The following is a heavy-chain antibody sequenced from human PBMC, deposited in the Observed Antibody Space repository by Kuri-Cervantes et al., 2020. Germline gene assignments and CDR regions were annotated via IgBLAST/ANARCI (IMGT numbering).Heavy chain of an antibody. CDR3: ARESGYNPSSCYYGMDV. J-gene: IGHJ6*02. CDR1: GFTFSSYA. D-gene: IGHD5-24*01. V-gene: IGHV3-64*01. Sequence: GGSLRLSCAASGFTFSSYAMSWVRQAPGKGLEYVSAISSNGGSTYYANSVKGRFTISRDNSKNTLYLQMDSLRAEDMAVYYCARESGYNPSSCYYGMDVWGQGTTVTVSS. CDR2: ISSNGGST.